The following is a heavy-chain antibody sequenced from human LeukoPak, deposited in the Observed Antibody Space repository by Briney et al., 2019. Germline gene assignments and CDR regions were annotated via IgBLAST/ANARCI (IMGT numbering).Heavy chain of an antibody. CDR3: AKEPSTFWSGYSIPPYYFDY. CDR2: ISSSGGST. CDR1: GFTFSTYA. Sequence: GGSLRLSCAASGFTFSTYALTWVRQAPGKGLEWVSTISSSGGSTYYAASVKGRFSISRDNSKNTLYLQMNSLRAEDTAVYYCAKEPSTFWSGYSIPPYYFDYWGQGTLVTVSS. D-gene: IGHD3-3*01. J-gene: IGHJ4*02. V-gene: IGHV3-23*01.